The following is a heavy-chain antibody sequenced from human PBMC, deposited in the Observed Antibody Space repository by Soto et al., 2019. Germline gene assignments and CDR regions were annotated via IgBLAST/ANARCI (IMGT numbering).Heavy chain of an antibody. J-gene: IGHJ6*02. CDR1: GYTFTGYA. CDR3: ARAAKLALTPYYYYGMDV. V-gene: IGHV1-3*01. Sequence: GASVKVSCKASGYTFTGYAMHWVRQAPGQRLEWMGWINAGNGNTKYSQKFQGRVTITRDTSASTAYMELSSLRSDDTAVYYCARAAKLALTPYYYYGMDVWGQGTTVTVSS. CDR2: INAGNGNT.